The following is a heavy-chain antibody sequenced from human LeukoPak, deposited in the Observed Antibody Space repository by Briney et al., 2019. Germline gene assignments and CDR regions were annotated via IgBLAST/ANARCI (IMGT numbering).Heavy chain of an antibody. V-gene: IGHV3-23*01. CDR3: ARSSGSFYRNYFDY. D-gene: IGHD1-26*01. CDR2: ISGSGGST. Sequence: GSLRLSCAVSGFPFNSYAMSWVRPAPGKGLELVSAISGSGGSTFYADSVKGRFTTSRDNSKNTLFLQMNSLRAEDTAVYYCARSSGSFYRNYFDYWGQGTLVTVSS. J-gene: IGHJ4*02. CDR1: GFPFNSYA.